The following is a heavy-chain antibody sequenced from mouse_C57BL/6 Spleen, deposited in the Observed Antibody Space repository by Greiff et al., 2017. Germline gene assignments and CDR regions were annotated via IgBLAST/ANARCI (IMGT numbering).Heavy chain of an antibody. CDR1: GYTFTSYG. V-gene: IGHV1-81*01. Sequence: QVQLQQSGAELARPGASVKLSCKASGYTFTSYGISWVKQRTGQGLEWIGEIYPRSGNTYYNEKFKGKATLTADKSSSTAYMELRSLTSEDSAVYFCARGGYGSSLDYWGQGTTLTVSS. D-gene: IGHD1-1*01. CDR3: ARGGYGSSLDY. CDR2: IYPRSGNT. J-gene: IGHJ2*01.